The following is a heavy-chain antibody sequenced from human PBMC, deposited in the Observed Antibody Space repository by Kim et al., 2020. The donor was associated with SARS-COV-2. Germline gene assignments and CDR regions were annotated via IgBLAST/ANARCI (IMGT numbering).Heavy chain of an antibody. CDR2: INHSGST. D-gene: IGHD2-2*01. J-gene: IGHJ6*01. Sequence: SETLSLTCAVYGGSFSGYYWSWIRQPPGKGLEWIGEINHSGSTNYNPSLKSRVTISVDTSKNQFSLKLSSVTAADTAVYYCARDRNVSTLYYYSYGMDV. V-gene: IGHV4-34*01. CDR1: GGSFSGYY. CDR3: ARDRNVSTLYYYSYGMDV.